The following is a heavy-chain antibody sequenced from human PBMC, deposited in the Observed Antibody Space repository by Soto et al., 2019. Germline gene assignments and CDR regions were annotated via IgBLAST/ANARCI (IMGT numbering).Heavy chain of an antibody. CDR2: NNHSGST. J-gene: IGHJ6*02. CDR3: ARRRRKGMDV. Sequence: QVQLQQWGAGLLKPSETLSLTCAVYGGSFSGYYWSWIRQPPGKGLERIGENNHSGSTNYNPSLKTRVPISVDTSKTQFSLKLSSVTAAATAVYYCARRRRKGMDVWGQGTTVTDSS. V-gene: IGHV4-34*01. CDR1: GGSFSGYY.